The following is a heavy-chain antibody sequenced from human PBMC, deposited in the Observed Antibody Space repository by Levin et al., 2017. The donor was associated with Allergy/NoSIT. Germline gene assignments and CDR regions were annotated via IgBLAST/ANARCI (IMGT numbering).Heavy chain of an antibody. J-gene: IGHJ4*02. CDR1: GFTFSDFY. CDR2: ISSSSSYT. D-gene: IGHD6-13*01. CDR3: ARRWLAAAPRLDY. V-gene: IGHV3-11*03. Sequence: SCAASGFTFSDFYMSWIRQAPGKGLEWVSYISSSSSYTNYADSVKGRFTISRDNAKNSLYLQMNSLRAEDTAVYYCARRWLAAAPRLDYWGQGTLVTVSS.